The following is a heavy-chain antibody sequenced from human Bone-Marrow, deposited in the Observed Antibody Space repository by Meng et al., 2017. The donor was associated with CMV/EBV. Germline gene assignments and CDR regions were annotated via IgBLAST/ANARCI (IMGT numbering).Heavy chain of an antibody. D-gene: IGHD6-19*01. CDR2: IIPIFGTA. V-gene: IGHV1-69*05. CDR1: GVSFSSST. CDR3: ASGNYQSRVAVAGTTNWFDP. Sequence: SVKVSCKASGVSFSSSTVSWVRQAPGQGLEWMGGIIPIFGTANYAQKFQGRVTITTDESTSTAYMELSSLRSEDTAVYYCASGNYQSRVAVAGTTNWFDPWGQGTLVTVSS. J-gene: IGHJ5*02.